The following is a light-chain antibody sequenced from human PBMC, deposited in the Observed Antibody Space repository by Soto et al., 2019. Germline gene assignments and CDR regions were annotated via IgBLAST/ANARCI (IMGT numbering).Light chain of an antibody. V-gene: IGKV1-33*01. CDR2: DAS. CDR1: QDIFHY. CDR3: QQYHNLPLT. Sequence: DIQMTQSPSSLSASIGDRVTITCQASQDIFHYLNWYQQKPEKAPKLLIYDASNLETGVQSSFSGSGSGTVFTFTINSLQPEDIATYYCQQYHNLPLTFGGGTKVQIK. J-gene: IGKJ4*01.